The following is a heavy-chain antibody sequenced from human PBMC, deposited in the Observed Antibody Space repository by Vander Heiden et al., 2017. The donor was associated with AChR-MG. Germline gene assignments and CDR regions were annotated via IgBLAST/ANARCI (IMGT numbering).Heavy chain of an antibody. Sequence: EVRLVESGGGLVQLGGSLRPPCVVSGPSFSNYRTTWVRPAPGKGLDWVANINEDGRERNYVASVRGRFTITRDNTKDSLYLQMNSLPAEDTALYYCARDEGAAGNWGQGALVTVSS. CDR2: INEDGRER. CDR1: GPSFSNYR. V-gene: IGHV3-7*03. J-gene: IGHJ4*02. CDR3: ARDEGAAGN.